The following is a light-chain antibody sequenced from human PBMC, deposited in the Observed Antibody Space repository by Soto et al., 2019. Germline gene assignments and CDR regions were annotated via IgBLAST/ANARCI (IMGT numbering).Light chain of an antibody. J-gene: IGKJ2*01. V-gene: IGKV2-28*01. CDR1: QSLLHINGYNY. CDR3: MQALQSPYT. CDR2: LGS. Sequence: DIVMTQSPLSLPVTPGEPASISCRSSQSLLHINGYNYLDWYLQKPGQSPQLLISLGSNRASGVPARFSGSGSATDFTLNIARVEAEDFGVYYCMQALQSPYTFGQGTKLEIK.